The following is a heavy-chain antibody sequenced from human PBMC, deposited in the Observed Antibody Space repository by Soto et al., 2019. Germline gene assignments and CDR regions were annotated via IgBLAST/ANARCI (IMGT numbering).Heavy chain of an antibody. CDR2: MNPNSGNT. J-gene: IGHJ4*02. CDR3: ARGRHYDILTGYYLFGYFDY. V-gene: IGHV1-8*01. Sequence: ASVKVSCKASGYTFTSYDINWVRQATGQGLEWMGWMNPNSGNTGYAQKFQGRVTMTRNTSISTAYMELSSLRSEATAVYYCARGRHYDILTGYYLFGYFDYWGQGTLVTVSS. CDR1: GYTFTSYD. D-gene: IGHD3-9*01.